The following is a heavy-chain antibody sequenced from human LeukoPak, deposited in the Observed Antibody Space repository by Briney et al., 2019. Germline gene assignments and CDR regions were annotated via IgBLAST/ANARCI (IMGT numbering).Heavy chain of an antibody. Sequence: PSETLSLTCTVSGGSIRSSYYYWGWIRQPPGKGLEWIGSIYDSGSTYYNPSLKSRVTISVDTSKNQFSLKLSSVTAADTAVYYCARIAAAGLLPNWGQGTLVTVSS. J-gene: IGHJ4*02. CDR3: ARIAAAGLLPN. D-gene: IGHD6-13*01. CDR1: GGSIRSSYYY. CDR2: IYDSGST. V-gene: IGHV4-39*01.